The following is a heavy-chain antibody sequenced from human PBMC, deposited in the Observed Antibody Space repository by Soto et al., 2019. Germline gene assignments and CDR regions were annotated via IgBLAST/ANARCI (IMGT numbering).Heavy chain of an antibody. D-gene: IGHD3-10*01. J-gene: IGHJ4*02. CDR2: ISAYNGNT. CDR3: ARSLLWFGELSASIDY. CDR1: GYTFTSYG. Sequence: QVQLVQSGAEVKKPGASVKVSCKASGYTFTSYGISWVRQAPGQGLEWMGWISAYNGNTNYAQKLQGRVTMTTDTSTSTGYMELRSLRSDDTAVYYCARSLLWFGELSASIDYWGQGTLVTVSS. V-gene: IGHV1-18*01.